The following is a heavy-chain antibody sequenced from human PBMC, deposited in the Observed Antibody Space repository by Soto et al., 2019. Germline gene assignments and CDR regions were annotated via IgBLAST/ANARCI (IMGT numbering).Heavy chain of an antibody. Sequence: GGSLRLSCAASGFTFSSYEMNWVRQAPGKGLEWVSYISSSGSTIYYADSVKGRFTISRDNAKNSLYLQMNSLRAEDTAVYYCARASAYYDSSGYYAFDIWGQGTMFTVSS. D-gene: IGHD3-22*01. CDR2: ISSSGSTI. CDR3: ARASAYYDSSGYYAFDI. V-gene: IGHV3-48*03. CDR1: GFTFSSYE. J-gene: IGHJ3*02.